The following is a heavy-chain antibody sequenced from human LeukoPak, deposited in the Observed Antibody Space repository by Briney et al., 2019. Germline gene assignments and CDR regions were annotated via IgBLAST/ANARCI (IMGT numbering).Heavy chain of an antibody. CDR2: ISSSSSYI. CDR3: ARDLRAYCSGGSCYGGFGY. Sequence: GGSLRLSCAASGFTFSSYSMNWVRQAPGKGLEWVSSISSSSSYIYYADSVKGRFTISRDNAKNSLYLQMNSLRAEDTAVYYCARDLRAYCSGGSCYGGFGYWGQGTLVTVSS. J-gene: IGHJ4*02. D-gene: IGHD2-15*01. V-gene: IGHV3-21*01. CDR1: GFTFSSYS.